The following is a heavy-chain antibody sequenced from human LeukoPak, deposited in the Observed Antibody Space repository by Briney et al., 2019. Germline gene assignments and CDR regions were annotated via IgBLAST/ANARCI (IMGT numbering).Heavy chain of an antibody. CDR3: ATPWDSYDY. J-gene: IGHJ4*02. CDR2: IYYSGST. CDR1: GGSISSSSYD. D-gene: IGHD5-18*01. V-gene: IGHV4-39*07. Sequence: SETLSLTCTVSGGSISSSSYDWGWIRQPPGKGLEWIGSIYYSGSTYYNPSLKSRVTISVDTSKNQFSLKLSSVTAADTAVYYSATPWDSYDYWGQGTLVTVSS.